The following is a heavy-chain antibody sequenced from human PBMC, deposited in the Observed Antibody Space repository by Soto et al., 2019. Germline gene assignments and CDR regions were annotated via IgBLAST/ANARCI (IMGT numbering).Heavy chain of an antibody. V-gene: IGHV4-34*01. CDR1: GASVSGYH. D-gene: IGHD4-17*01. CDR2: VHHDGGI. Sequence: QVQLQQWGAGLLEPTETLSLTCAVYGASVSGYHYTWIRQSPGKGLEWIGEVHHDGGINYNPSLASRVTISADASKNQFSLRLRTSTAADTAVYYCSRGYGAQWPTSDYWGQGTLVTVSS. CDR3: SRGYGAQWPTSDY. J-gene: IGHJ4*02.